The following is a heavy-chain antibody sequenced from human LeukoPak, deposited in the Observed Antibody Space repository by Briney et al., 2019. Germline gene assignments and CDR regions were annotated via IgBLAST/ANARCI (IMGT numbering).Heavy chain of an antibody. Sequence: SETLSLTCAVYGGSFSGYYWSWIRQPPGKGLEWIGEINHSGSTNYNPSLKSRVTISVDTSKNQFSLKLSSVTAADTAVYYCARDEIKYCSSTSCHSNWFDPWGQGTLVTVSS. V-gene: IGHV4-34*01. CDR2: INHSGST. J-gene: IGHJ5*02. CDR3: ARDEIKYCSSTSCHSNWFDP. D-gene: IGHD2-2*02. CDR1: GGSFSGYY.